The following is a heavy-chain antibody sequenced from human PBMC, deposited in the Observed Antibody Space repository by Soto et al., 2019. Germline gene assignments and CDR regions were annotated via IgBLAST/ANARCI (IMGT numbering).Heavy chain of an antibody. CDR2: IYYSGST. CDR1: GGSISSSSYY. Sequence: SETLSLTCTVSGGSISSSSYYWGWIRQPPGKGLEWIGSIYYSGSTYYNPSLKSRVTISVDTSKNQFSLKLSSVTAADTAVYYCASQYSSSWYYYYGMDVWGQGTTVTVSS. D-gene: IGHD6-13*01. V-gene: IGHV4-39*01. CDR3: ASQYSSSWYYYYGMDV. J-gene: IGHJ6*02.